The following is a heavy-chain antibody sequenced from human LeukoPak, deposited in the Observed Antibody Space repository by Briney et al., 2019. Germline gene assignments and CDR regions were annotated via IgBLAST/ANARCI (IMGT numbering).Heavy chain of an antibody. J-gene: IGHJ3*02. Sequence: GGSLRLSCAASGFPFSNYAMSWVRQAPVKGLEWVSGITGSGGSTNYADSVKGRFTISRDNSKNTLYLQMSSLRAEDTAVYYCTGGGWSTDAFDIWGQGTMVTVSS. D-gene: IGHD6-19*01. CDR1: GFPFSNYA. CDR2: ITGSGGST. CDR3: TGGGWSTDAFDI. V-gene: IGHV3-23*01.